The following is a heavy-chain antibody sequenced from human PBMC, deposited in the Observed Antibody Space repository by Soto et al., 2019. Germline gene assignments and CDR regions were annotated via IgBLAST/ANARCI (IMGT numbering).Heavy chain of an antibody. CDR3: VREGSESDSRYFDL. D-gene: IGHD1-26*01. CDR2: INRDGSSA. CDR1: GFTVSSNW. J-gene: IGHJ2*01. V-gene: IGHV3-74*01. Sequence: EVQLVESGGGLVQPGGSLRLSCEASGFTVSSNWMHWVRQAPGKGLVWVSRINRDGSSATYADSVMGRFTISRDNXRKTVCLQVSGLRADYTGVYYCVREGSESDSRYFDLWGRGTLVTVSS.